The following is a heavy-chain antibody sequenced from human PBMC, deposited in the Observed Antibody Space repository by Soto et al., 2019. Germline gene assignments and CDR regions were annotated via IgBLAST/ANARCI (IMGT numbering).Heavy chain of an antibody. CDR1: GYTFTSYG. J-gene: IGHJ4*01. CDR2: ISAYNGNT. CDR3: ARNYDFWSLQVIGLDY. Sequence: ASVKVSCKASGYTFTSYGISWVRQAPGQGLEWMGWISAYNGNTNYAQKLQGRVTMTTDTSTSTAYMELRSLRSDDTAVYYCARNYDFWSLQVIGLDYWGHVPLVTVSS. V-gene: IGHV1-18*01. D-gene: IGHD3-3*01.